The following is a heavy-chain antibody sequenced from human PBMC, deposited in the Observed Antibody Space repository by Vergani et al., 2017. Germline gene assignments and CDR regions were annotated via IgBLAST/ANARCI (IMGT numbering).Heavy chain of an antibody. J-gene: IGHJ6*02. CDR2: INPNSGGT. D-gene: IGHD6-13*01. Sequence: QVQLVQSGAEVKKPGASVKVSCKASGYTFTGYYMHWVRQAPGQGLEWMGWINPNSGGTNYAQKFQGWVTMTRDTSISTAYMELSRLRSDDTAVYYCAREVRGQQLVTGPYYYYGMDVWGQGTTVTVSS. V-gene: IGHV1-2*04. CDR1: GYTFTGYY. CDR3: AREVRGQQLVTGPYYYYGMDV.